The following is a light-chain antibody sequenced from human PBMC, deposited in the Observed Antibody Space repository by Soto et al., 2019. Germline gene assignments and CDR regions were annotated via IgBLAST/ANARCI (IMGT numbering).Light chain of an antibody. CDR3: SSYTDSSTHVV. Sequence: QLVLTQPASVSGSPGQSITISCTGTSSDLAIYNYVSWYQQQPGKAPKLMIYQVTNRPSGVSNRFSGSRSGNTASLTISGLQAEDEADYYCSSYTDSSTHVVFGGGTKLTVL. CDR2: QVT. V-gene: IGLV2-14*01. J-gene: IGLJ2*01. CDR1: SSDLAIYNY.